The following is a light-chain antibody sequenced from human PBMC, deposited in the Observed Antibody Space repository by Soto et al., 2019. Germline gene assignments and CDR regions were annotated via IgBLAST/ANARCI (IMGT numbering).Light chain of an antibody. CDR1: QSVSSRY. J-gene: IGKJ1*01. CDR3: HQYASSRT. V-gene: IGKV3-20*01. CDR2: AAS. Sequence: EIVLTQSPVTLSLSPGERATLSCRASQSVSSRYFAWYQQKPGQAPRLLIYAASSRAAGIPDRFSGSGSGTDFSLTMSSQEPEEYSVHYCHQYASSRTFGPGTKVE.